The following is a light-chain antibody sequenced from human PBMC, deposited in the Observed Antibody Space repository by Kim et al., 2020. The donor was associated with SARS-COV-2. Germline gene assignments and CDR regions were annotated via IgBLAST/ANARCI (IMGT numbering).Light chain of an antibody. CDR3: QHYGSSPRYT. J-gene: IGKJ2*01. Sequence: SPGGRATLSRRASQSVNRNSFAWYQRKPGQPPRLLIYGASNRATGIPDRFSGSGSGTDFTLTISRLEPEDSAIYYCQHYGSSPRYTFGQGTNLDI. CDR1: QSVNRNS. V-gene: IGKV3-20*01. CDR2: GAS.